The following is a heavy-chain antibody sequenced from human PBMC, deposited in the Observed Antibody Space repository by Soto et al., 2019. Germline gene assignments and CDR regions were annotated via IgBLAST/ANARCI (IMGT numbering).Heavy chain of an antibody. CDR1: GYTFTSYV. Sequence: QVQLVQSGAEVKKPGASVKVSCRASGYTFTSYVISWVRQAPAQGLEWMGWISAYNANTNFAQKRQGRVTMTTDTSTSTAYMELRSLRSDDTAVYYCARVVATVAGPYGMDVWGQGTTVTVSS. D-gene: IGHD6-19*01. CDR2: ISAYNANT. CDR3: ARVVATVAGPYGMDV. V-gene: IGHV1-18*01. J-gene: IGHJ6*02.